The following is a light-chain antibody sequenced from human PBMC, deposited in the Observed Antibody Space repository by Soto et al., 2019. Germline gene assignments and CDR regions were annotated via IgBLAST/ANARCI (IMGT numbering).Light chain of an antibody. Sequence: EIVLTQSPGTLSLSPGEGATLSCRASQSVRSNYLAWYQQKPGQAPRLLIYGASSRTTVIPDRFSGSESGTDVSLTISRLELEDFAVYYCQDYGDSSLYTFGQGTKLEIK. V-gene: IGKV3-20*01. CDR1: QSVRSNY. CDR3: QDYGDSSLYT. CDR2: GAS. J-gene: IGKJ2*01.